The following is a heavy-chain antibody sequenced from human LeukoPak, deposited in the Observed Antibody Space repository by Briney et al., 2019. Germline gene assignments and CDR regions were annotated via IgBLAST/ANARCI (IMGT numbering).Heavy chain of an antibody. Sequence: ASVKVSCKASGYSFTSYGISWVRQAPGQGLEWMGWISAYNGNTNYAQKLQGRVTMTTDTSTSTAYMELRGLRSDDTAVYYCARDGSSGYNPHHFTVSAFDIWGQGTMVTVSS. J-gene: IGHJ3*02. CDR3: ARDGSSGYNPHHFTVSAFDI. D-gene: IGHD3-22*01. V-gene: IGHV1-18*01. CDR1: GYSFTSYG. CDR2: ISAYNGNT.